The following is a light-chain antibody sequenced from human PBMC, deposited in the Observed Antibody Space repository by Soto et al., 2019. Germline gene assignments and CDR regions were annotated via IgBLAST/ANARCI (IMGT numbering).Light chain of an antibody. Sequence: QSALTQPASVSGSPGQSITISCTGTSSDVGGYNYVSWYQQHPGKAPKLMIYDVSNLPSGVSNRFSGSKSGNTASLTISGLQSEAEADYYCSSYPSSSTLYVFGTGTKVTVL. J-gene: IGLJ1*01. CDR2: DVS. CDR3: SSYPSSSTLYV. V-gene: IGLV2-14*01. CDR1: SSDVGGYNY.